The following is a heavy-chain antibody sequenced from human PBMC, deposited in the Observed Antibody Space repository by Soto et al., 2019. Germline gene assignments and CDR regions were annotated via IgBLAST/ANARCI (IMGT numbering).Heavy chain of an antibody. V-gene: IGHV1-69*06. CDR3: AGGKEWEQPSNHFFFDY. J-gene: IGHJ4*02. D-gene: IGHD1-26*01. CDR1: GRTFLISA. CDR2: IIPILGTI. Sequence: QVQLVQSGAEVKTPGSSVRVSCKTAGRTFLISAIAWVRQAPGQGLEWMGGIIPILGTIHIAQNFQGRVNFTADRSTSTAYMDLSRLGSEDTATNFCAGGKEWEQPSNHFFFDYWGQGSQVIVSS.